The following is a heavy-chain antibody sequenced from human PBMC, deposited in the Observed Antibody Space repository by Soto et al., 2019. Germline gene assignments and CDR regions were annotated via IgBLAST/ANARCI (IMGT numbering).Heavy chain of an antibody. Sequence: SETLSLTCAVYGGSFSGYYWSWIRQPPGKGLEWIGEINHSGSTNYNPSLKSRVTISVDTSKNQFSLKLSSVTAADTAVYYCARGRGAARREPYYYYYMDFWGKGTTVTVSS. CDR1: GGSFSGYY. D-gene: IGHD6-6*01. CDR2: INHSGST. V-gene: IGHV4-34*01. CDR3: ARGRGAARREPYYYYYMDF. J-gene: IGHJ6*03.